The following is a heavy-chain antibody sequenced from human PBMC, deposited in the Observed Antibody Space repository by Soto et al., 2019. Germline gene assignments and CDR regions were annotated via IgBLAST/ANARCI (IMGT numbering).Heavy chain of an antibody. CDR2: ISYDGSNK. D-gene: IGHD2-15*01. Sequence: GGSLRLSCAASGFTFSSYAMHWVRQAPGKGLEWVAVISYDGSNKYYADSVKGRFTISRDNSKNTLYLQMNSLRAEDTAVYYCARAGYDAGCSGGSCYYFDYWGQGTLVTVSS. CDR1: GFTFSSYA. CDR3: ARAGYDAGCSGGSCYYFDY. J-gene: IGHJ4*02. V-gene: IGHV3-30*04.